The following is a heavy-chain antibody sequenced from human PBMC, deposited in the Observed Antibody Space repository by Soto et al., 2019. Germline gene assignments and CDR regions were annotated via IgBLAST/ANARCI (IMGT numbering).Heavy chain of an antibody. Sequence: ASVKVSCKASGYTFTSYGISWVQQAPGQGLEWMGWISAYNGNTNYAQKLQGRVTMTTDTSTSTAYMELRSLRSDDTAVYYCARDPSESGNSYDAFDIWGQGTMVTVSS. J-gene: IGHJ3*02. D-gene: IGHD2-15*01. V-gene: IGHV1-18*01. CDR3: ARDPSESGNSYDAFDI. CDR2: ISAYNGNT. CDR1: GYTFTSYG.